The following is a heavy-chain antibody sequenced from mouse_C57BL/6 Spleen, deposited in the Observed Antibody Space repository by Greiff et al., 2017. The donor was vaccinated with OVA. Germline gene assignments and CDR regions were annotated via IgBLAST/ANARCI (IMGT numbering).Heavy chain of an antibody. Sequence: VQLVESGAELARPGASVKLSCKASGYTFSSYGISWVKQRTGQGLEWIGEIYPRSGNTYYNEKFKGKATLTADKSSSTAYMELRSLTSEDSAVYFCARTLTTPYFDYWGQGTTLTVSS. J-gene: IGHJ2*01. CDR2: IYPRSGNT. CDR1: GYTFSSYG. D-gene: IGHD1-1*01. V-gene: IGHV1-81*01. CDR3: ARTLTTPYFDY.